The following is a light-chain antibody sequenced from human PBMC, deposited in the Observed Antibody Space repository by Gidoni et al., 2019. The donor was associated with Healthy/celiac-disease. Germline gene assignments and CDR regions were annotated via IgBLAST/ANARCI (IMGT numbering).Light chain of an antibody. CDR3: QQYNNWPPIT. J-gene: IGKJ5*01. V-gene: IGKV3-15*01. CDR2: GAS. CDR1: QSVSSN. Sequence: EIVMTQSPATLSVSPGERASLSCRASQSVSSNLAWYQQKPGQAPRLLIYGASTRATGIPTRFSGSGSGTAFTLTISSLQSEDFAVYYCQQYNNWPPITFGQGTRLEIK.